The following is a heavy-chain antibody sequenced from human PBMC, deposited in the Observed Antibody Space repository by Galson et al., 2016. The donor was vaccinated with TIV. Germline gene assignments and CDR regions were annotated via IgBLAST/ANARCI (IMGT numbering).Heavy chain of an antibody. D-gene: IGHD6-13*01. Sequence: SLRLSCAASGFTFSSHWMHWVRQSPGKGLVWVSRINSDGNGRTYADSVKGRFTISRDNAKNILYLQLNSLRVEDTAVYYCSRGVGPAIAAAGFRWLDPWGQGTQVIVSS. V-gene: IGHV3-74*01. CDR3: SRGVGPAIAAAGFRWLDP. J-gene: IGHJ5*02. CDR1: GFTFSSHW. CDR2: INSDGNGR.